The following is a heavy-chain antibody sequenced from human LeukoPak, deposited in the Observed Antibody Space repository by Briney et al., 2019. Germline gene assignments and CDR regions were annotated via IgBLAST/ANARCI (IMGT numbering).Heavy chain of an antibody. CDR1: GFTFSSYA. V-gene: IGHV3-23*01. CDR2: ISGSGGST. D-gene: IGHD3-10*01. CDR3: AEGAFGFNLRYYFDY. Sequence: TGGSLRLSCAASGFTFSSYAMSWVRQAPGKGLEWVSAISGSGGSTYYADSVKGRFTISRDNSKNTLYLQMNSLRAEDTAVYYCAEGAFGFNLRYYFDYWGQGTLVTVSS. J-gene: IGHJ4*02.